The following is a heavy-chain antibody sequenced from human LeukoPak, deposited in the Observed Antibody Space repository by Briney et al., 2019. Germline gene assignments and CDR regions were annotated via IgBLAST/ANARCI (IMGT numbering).Heavy chain of an antibody. CDR3: VKDPTYYYGSGSSYFDY. CDR1: GFTFSSYA. J-gene: IGHJ4*02. Sequence: GGSLRLSCSASGFTFSSYAMHWVRQAPGKGLEYVSAISSNGGSTYYADSVKGRFTISRDNSKNALYLQMSSLRAEDTAVYYCVKDPTYYYGSGSSYFDYWGQGTLVTVSS. V-gene: IGHV3-64D*06. CDR2: ISSNGGST. D-gene: IGHD3-10*01.